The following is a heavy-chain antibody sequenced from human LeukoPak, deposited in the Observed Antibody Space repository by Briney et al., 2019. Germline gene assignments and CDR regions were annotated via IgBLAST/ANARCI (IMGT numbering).Heavy chain of an antibody. D-gene: IGHD3-3*01. CDR2: IRSKAYGGTT. Sequence: GGSLRLSCTASGFTLGDYAMSWVRQAPGKGLEWVGFIRSKAYGGTTEYAASVKGRFTISRDDSKSIAYLQMNSLKTEDTAVYYCTRDLYDFWSGYLLDYWGQGTLVTVSS. V-gene: IGHV3-49*04. CDR1: GFTLGDYA. J-gene: IGHJ4*02. CDR3: TRDLYDFWSGYLLDY.